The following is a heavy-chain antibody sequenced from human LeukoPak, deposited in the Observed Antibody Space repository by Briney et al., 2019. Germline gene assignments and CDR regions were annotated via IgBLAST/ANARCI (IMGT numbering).Heavy chain of an antibody. D-gene: IGHD2-15*01. V-gene: IGHV3-30*04. CDR3: AKSGRYCSAGSCYQEASLDY. CDR1: GFTFSSYA. CDR2: ISYDGSNK. J-gene: IGHJ4*02. Sequence: GGSLRLSCAASGFTFSSYAMHWVRQAPGKGLEWVAVISYDGSNKYYADSVKGRFTISRDNSKNTLYLQMNSLRADDTAVYYCAKSGRYCSAGSCYQEASLDYWGQGTLVTVSS.